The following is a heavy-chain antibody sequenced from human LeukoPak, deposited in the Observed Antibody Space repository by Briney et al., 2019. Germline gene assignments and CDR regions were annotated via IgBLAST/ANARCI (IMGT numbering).Heavy chain of an antibody. CDR1: GLTFSSYA. J-gene: IGHJ5*02. CDR3: AKEWRRGFYYDFWSGYSPLGWFDP. V-gene: IGHV3-23*01. D-gene: IGHD3-3*01. Sequence: GGSLRLSCAASGLTFSSYAMSWVRQAPGKGLEWVSAINGSGGSTYYADSVKGRFTISRDNSKNTLYLQMNSLRAEDTAVYYCAKEWRRGFYYDFWSGYSPLGWFDPWGQGTLVTVSS. CDR2: INGSGGST.